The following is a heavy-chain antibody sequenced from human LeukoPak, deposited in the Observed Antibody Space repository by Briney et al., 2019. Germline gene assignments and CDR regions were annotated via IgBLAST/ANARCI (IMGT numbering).Heavy chain of an antibody. V-gene: IGHV3-23*01. Sequence: GGSLRLSCAASGFTFSSYAMSWVRQAPGKGLEWVSAISGSGGSTYYADSVKGRFTISRDNSKNTLYLQMNSLRAEDTAVYYCAKRSGGMQPYYYYYMDVWGKGTTVTVSS. D-gene: IGHD2-15*01. CDR1: GFTFSSYA. CDR2: ISGSGGST. CDR3: AKRSGGMQPYYYYYMDV. J-gene: IGHJ6*03.